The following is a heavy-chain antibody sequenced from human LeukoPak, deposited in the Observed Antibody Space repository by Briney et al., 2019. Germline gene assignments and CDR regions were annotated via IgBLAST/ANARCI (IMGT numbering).Heavy chain of an antibody. CDR3: AKLRFSSWYGSPGDY. J-gene: IGHJ4*02. CDR2: IRSRSSSI. D-gene: IGHD6-13*01. Sequence: GGSLRLSCAASGFTFSSYSMNWVRQAPGKGLEWVSSIRSRSSSIYYADSVKGRFTISRDNSKNTLYLQMNSLRAEDTAVYYCAKLRFSSWYGSPGDYWGQGTLVTVSS. V-gene: IGHV3-21*04. CDR1: GFTFSSYS.